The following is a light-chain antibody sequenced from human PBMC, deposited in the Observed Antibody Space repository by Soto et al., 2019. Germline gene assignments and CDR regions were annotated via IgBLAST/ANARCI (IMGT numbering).Light chain of an antibody. CDR3: CSYAGSPYV. V-gene: IGLV2-8*01. Sequence: QSVLTQPPSASGSPGQSVTTSCTGTSSDVGGYNYVSWYQQHPGKAPKLIIYEVNKRPSGVPDRFSGSKSGNTASLTVSGLQAEDEADYYCCSYAGSPYVFGTGTKLTVL. CDR2: EVN. J-gene: IGLJ1*01. CDR1: SSDVGGYNY.